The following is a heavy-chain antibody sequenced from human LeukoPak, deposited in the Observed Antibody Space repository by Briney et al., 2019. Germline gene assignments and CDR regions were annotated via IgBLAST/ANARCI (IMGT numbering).Heavy chain of an antibody. CDR1: GFTFSNYA. CDR2: ISGSGDST. Sequence: PGGSLRLSCAASGFTFSNYAMSWVRQAPGKGLEWVSPISGSGDSTSYADSVKGRFTISGDNSKNTLYLQMNSLRAEDTAVYYCAKGRGFTSSTCYNYWGQGTLVTVSS. V-gene: IGHV3-23*01. D-gene: IGHD2-2*02. J-gene: IGHJ4*02. CDR3: AKGRGFTSSTCYNY.